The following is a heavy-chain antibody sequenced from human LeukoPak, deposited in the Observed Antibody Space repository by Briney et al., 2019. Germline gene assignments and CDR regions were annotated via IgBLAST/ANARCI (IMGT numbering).Heavy chain of an antibody. J-gene: IGHJ4*02. CDR3: ARDLDCSGGCCYSY. V-gene: IGHV3-66*02. D-gene: IGHD2-15*01. Sequence: GGSLRLSCAASGFTVSSNYMSWVRQAPGKGLEWVSVIYSGGSTYYADSVKGRFTISRDNSKNTLYLQMNSLRAEDTAVYYCARDLDCSGGCCYSYWGQGTLVTVSS. CDR1: GFTVSSNY. CDR2: IYSGGST.